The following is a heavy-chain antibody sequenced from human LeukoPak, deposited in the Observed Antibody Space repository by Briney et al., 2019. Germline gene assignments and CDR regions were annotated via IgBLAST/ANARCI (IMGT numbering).Heavy chain of an antibody. CDR3: ARGYSSSWLDY. D-gene: IGHD6-13*01. CDR2: INPNSGGT. Sequence: ASAKVPCKASGYTFTAFYMHWVRQAPGQGLEWMGRINPNSGGTKYAQKFQGRVTMTTDTSINTAYLELSRLRSDDTAVYYCARGYSSSWLDYWGQGTLVTVSS. CDR1: GYTFTAFY. J-gene: IGHJ4*02. V-gene: IGHV1-2*06.